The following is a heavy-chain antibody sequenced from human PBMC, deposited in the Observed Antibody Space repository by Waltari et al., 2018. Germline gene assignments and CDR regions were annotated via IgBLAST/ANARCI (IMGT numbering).Heavy chain of an antibody. Sequence: QVQLVQSGAEVKKPGSSVKVSCKASGGTFSSYAISWVRQAAGQGLEWMGGIIPIFGTANYAQKFQGRVTITADESTSTAYMELSSLRSEDTAVYYCARSVRVTMTTSAVVAFDIWGQGTMVTVSS. CDR2: IIPIFGTA. D-gene: IGHD3-22*01. V-gene: IGHV1-69*01. CDR1: GGTFSSYA. J-gene: IGHJ3*02. CDR3: ARSVRVTMTTSAVVAFDI.